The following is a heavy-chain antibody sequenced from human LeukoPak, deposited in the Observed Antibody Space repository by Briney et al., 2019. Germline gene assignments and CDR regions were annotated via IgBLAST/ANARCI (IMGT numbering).Heavy chain of an antibody. J-gene: IGHJ5*02. CDR3: ARWRSSGWYQRWFDP. D-gene: IGHD6-19*01. CDR1: GGSFSGYY. Sequence: SETLSLTCAVYGGSFSGYYWSWIRQPPGKGLEWIGEINHSGSTNYNPSLKSRVTISVDTSKNQFSLKLSSVTAADTAVYYCARWRSSGWYQRWFDPWGQGTLVTVFS. V-gene: IGHV4-34*01. CDR2: INHSGST.